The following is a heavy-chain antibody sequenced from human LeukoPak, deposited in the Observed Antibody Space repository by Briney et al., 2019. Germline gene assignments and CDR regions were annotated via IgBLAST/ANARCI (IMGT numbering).Heavy chain of an antibody. CDR3: ARVPSYSSSWYADY. Sequence: GGSLRLSCAASGFTFSSHVMSWVRQAPGKGLEWVSGISGSGGSTYYADSVKGRFTISRDNAKNSLYLQMNSLRAEYTAVYYCARVPSYSSSWYADYWGQGTLVTVSS. V-gene: IGHV3-23*01. CDR2: ISGSGGST. J-gene: IGHJ4*02. CDR1: GFTFSSHV. D-gene: IGHD6-13*01.